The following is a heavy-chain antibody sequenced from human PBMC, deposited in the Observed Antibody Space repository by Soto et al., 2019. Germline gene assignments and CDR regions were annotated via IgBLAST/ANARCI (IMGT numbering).Heavy chain of an antibody. CDR2: IYYSGST. V-gene: IGHV4-39*01. CDR3: ARPQQWLGSTDY. D-gene: IGHD6-19*01. J-gene: IGHJ4*02. CDR1: GGSISSSSYY. Sequence: PSETLSLTCTVSGGSISSSSYYWGWIRQPPGKGLEWIGSIYYSGSTYYNPSLKSRVTISVDTSKNQFSLKLSSVTAADTAVYYCARPQQWLGSTDYWGQGTLVT.